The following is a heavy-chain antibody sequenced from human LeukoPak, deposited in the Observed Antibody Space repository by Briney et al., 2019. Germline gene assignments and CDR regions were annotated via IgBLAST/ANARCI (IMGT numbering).Heavy chain of an antibody. V-gene: IGHV4-59*08. CDR2: IHYSGSP. D-gene: IGHD1-20*01. J-gene: IGHJ5*02. CDR3: ARHSNWNGGVDWFDP. Sequence: LETLSLTSTVSGGSNYWSWIRQPPGKGLGWIAYIHYSGSPHYNPSLKSRVTISIDTSENQLSLRLNSVTAADTAVYYCARHSNWNGGVDWFDPWGQGTQVTVSS. CDR1: GGSNY.